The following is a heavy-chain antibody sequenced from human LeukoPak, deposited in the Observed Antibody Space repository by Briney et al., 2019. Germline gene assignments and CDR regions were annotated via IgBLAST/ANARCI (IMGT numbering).Heavy chain of an antibody. D-gene: IGHD1-26*01. CDR3: ARAPPRIVGALPPDAFDI. CDR2: IYHSGST. CDR1: GGSISSGGYY. J-gene: IGHJ3*02. Sequence: PSETLSLTCTVSGGSISSGGYYWSWIRQPPGKGLEWIGYIYHSGSTYYNPSLKSRVTISVDRSKNQFSLKLSSVTAANTAVYYCARAPPRIVGALPPDAFDIWGQGTMVTVSS. V-gene: IGHV4-30-2*01.